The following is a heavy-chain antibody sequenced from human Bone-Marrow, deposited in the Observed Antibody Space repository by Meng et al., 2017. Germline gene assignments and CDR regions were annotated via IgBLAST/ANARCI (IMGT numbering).Heavy chain of an antibody. Sequence: QVQVQQWGAGLLKPSETLSLTCAFYGGSFSAYAWSWLRQPPGKGLEWLGQINHSGSTNDNPSLKSRVTISIDTSRNQLSLKLSSVTAADTAVYYCRLAYCMGDCVDYWGQGTLVTVSS. D-gene: IGHD2-21*01. J-gene: IGHJ4*02. CDR2: INHSGST. CDR1: GGSFSAYA. V-gene: IGHV4-34*01. CDR3: RLAYCMGDCVDY.